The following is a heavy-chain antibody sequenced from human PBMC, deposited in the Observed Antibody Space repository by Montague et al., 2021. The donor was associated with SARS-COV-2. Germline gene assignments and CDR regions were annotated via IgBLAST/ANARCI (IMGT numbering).Heavy chain of an antibody. V-gene: IGHV4-38-2*02. J-gene: IGHJ4*02. CDR1: GYFIGTGYY. D-gene: IGHD2-15*01. CDR2: NYLHGNA. CDR3: ARGRVTRAGFDD. Sequence: SETLSLTCSVSGYFIGTGYYWGWIRQSPGKGLEWIGSNYLHGNAYYNPSPNSRVTISLDPSNNQFSLRLTSVTTSDTAVYYCARGRVTRAGFDDWGQGIRVIVSS.